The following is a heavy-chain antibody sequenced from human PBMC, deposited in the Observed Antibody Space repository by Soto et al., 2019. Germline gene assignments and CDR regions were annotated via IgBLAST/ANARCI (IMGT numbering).Heavy chain of an antibody. CDR3: AKALGELSHESYDY. J-gene: IGHJ4*02. V-gene: IGHV3-30*18. Sequence: QEQLVESGGGVVQPGRSLRLSCAASGFTFSSYAMHWVRQAPGKGLEWVAVISYDGSDKYHADSVKGRFTISRDNSKNTMNLKMNSMRADDTAGYYSAKALGELSHESYDYWGQGTLITVSS. CDR2: ISYDGSDK. CDR1: GFTFSSYA. D-gene: IGHD3-16*02.